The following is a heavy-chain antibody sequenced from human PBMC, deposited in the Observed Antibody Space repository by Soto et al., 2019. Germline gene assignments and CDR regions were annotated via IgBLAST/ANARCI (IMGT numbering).Heavy chain of an antibody. J-gene: IGHJ3*02. CDR3: ARALDSSGWYGDDAFDI. V-gene: IGHV4-4*07. CDR1: GGSISNKY. D-gene: IGHD6-19*01. CDR2: MSSSGVT. Sequence: SETLSLTCTVSGGSISNKYWSWIRQPAGRGLEWIGRMSSSGVTNYSPSLKSRVTMSVDMSKNQFSLKLSSVTATDAAVYYCARALDSSGWYGDDAFDIWGQGTLVTVSS.